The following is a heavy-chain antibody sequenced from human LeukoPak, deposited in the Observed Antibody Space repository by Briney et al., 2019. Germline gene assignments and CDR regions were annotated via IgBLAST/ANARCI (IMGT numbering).Heavy chain of an antibody. CDR3: ARQNLYYYGSGSYNDY. D-gene: IGHD3-10*01. CDR2: MYYSGST. CDR1: GGSIRSSSYY. Sequence: PSETLSLTCTVSGGSIRSSSYYWGWIRQPPEKGLEWIVSMYYSGSTYYNPSLKSRVTISVDTSKNQFSLKLSSVTAADTAVYYCARQNLYYYGSGSYNDYWGQGTLVTVSS. V-gene: IGHV4-39*01. J-gene: IGHJ4*02.